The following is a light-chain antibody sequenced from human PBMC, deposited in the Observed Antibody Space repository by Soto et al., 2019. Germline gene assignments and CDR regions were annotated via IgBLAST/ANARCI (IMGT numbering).Light chain of an antibody. CDR3: QQYADSLYT. CDR2: GAF. Sequence: EIVLTQSPGTLSLSPGERATLSCRASQSISSSYLAWYQQKPGQAPRLLIYGAFSRATDIPDRFSGSRSGTDFTLTISRLEPEDFAVYYCQQYADSLYTFGQGTQLEIK. V-gene: IGKV3-20*01. CDR1: QSISSSY. J-gene: IGKJ2*01.